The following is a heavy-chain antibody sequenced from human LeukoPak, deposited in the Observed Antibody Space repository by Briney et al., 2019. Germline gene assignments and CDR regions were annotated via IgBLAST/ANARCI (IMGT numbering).Heavy chain of an antibody. CDR3: ARDRGYSSFDY. D-gene: IGHD2-15*01. CDR1: AFTFSNSW. CDR2: INPDGSKV. Sequence: GGSLRLSCAAYAFTFSNSWMTWVRQAPGKDLEWVATINPDGSKVAYVGSVKVRFTISRDNAKNSVYLQMSSLRVEETGVFYCARDRGYSSFDYWGQGALVAVSS. J-gene: IGHJ4*02. V-gene: IGHV3-7*01.